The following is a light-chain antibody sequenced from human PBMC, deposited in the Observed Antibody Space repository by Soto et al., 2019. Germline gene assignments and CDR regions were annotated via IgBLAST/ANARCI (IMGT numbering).Light chain of an antibody. J-gene: IGKJ1*01. CDR2: GAS. CDR3: QQYASSPGT. V-gene: IGKV3-20*01. CDR1: QSVISSY. Sequence: EIMLTQSPGTLSLSPGEGATLSCRASQSVISSYLAWYQQKPGQAPRLLIYGASSRATGIPDRFSGSGSGTDFSLTISRLEPEDFAAYYCQQYASSPGTFGQGTKVEIK.